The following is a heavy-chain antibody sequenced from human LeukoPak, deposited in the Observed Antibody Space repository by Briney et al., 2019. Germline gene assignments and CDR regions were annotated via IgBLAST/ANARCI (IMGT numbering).Heavy chain of an antibody. Sequence: SETLSLTCSVSGGPISSYYWSCIRHPPGRGLEWIGYIYYRGSTNYKPSHTSRVAISVDTSKNYYSLKLSSVTAADTAVYYCARGRWFGEFYSAYWGQGTLVTVSS. J-gene: IGHJ4*02. V-gene: IGHV4-59*01. D-gene: IGHD3-10*01. CDR2: IYYRGST. CDR3: ARGRWFGEFYSAY. CDR1: GGPISSYY.